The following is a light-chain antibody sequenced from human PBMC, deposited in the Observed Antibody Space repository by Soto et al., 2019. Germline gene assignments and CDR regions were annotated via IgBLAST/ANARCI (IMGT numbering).Light chain of an antibody. CDR1: QTVSRN. Sequence: EVGVKQSAATVSVSPWERATLSCRASQTVSRNLAWYQQRPGQAPSLLIYDIPNRAAGVPARLSGSGSETEFTLTINSMQSEDFAVYYCQQYQNLWTFGQGTKVDI. V-gene: IGKV3-15*01. CDR3: QQYQNLWT. J-gene: IGKJ1*01. CDR2: DIP.